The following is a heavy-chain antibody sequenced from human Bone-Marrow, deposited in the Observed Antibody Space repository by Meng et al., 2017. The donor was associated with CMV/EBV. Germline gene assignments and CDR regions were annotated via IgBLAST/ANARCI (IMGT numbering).Heavy chain of an antibody. Sequence: GSLRLSCAVYGGSFSGYYWSWIRQPPGKGLEWIGEINHSGSTNYNPSLKSRVTISVDTSKNQFSLKLSSVTAADTAVYYCARGLRYDFWSGSAYFDYWGQGTLVTVSS. D-gene: IGHD3-3*01. CDR3: ARGLRYDFWSGSAYFDY. CDR1: GGSFSGYY. J-gene: IGHJ4*02. CDR2: INHSGST. V-gene: IGHV4-34*01.